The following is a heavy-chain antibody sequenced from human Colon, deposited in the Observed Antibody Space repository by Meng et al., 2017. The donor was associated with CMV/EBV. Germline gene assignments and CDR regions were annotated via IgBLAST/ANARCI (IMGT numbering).Heavy chain of an antibody. CDR2: VNDDGSST. D-gene: IGHD1-1*01. V-gene: IGHV3-74*01. Sequence: GASLKFSCAGSGFNISSYWMHWVRPAPGKGLVWVSRVNDDGSSTNYAASVRGRFSISRDNAKSTVYLEMNGLRAEDTAVYYCAYTTGRHWVPDFWGQGTLVTVSS. CDR3: AYTTGRHWVPDF. CDR1: GFNISSYW. J-gene: IGHJ4*02.